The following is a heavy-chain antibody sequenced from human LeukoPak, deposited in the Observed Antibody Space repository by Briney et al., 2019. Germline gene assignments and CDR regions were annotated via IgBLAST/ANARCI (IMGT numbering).Heavy chain of an antibody. J-gene: IGHJ4*02. D-gene: IGHD4-17*01. CDR3: ARDHNSDTGDYHLDL. Sequence: GGSLRLSCAASGFDISSSYMSWVRQTPGKGLEWTSIIYFSGTAYYIDSVKGRFTISRDASKNTLYLQMNSLRAGDTAMYYCARDHNSDTGDYHLDLWGRGTRVIVSS. CDR2: IYFSGTA. V-gene: IGHV3-53*01. CDR1: GFDISSSY.